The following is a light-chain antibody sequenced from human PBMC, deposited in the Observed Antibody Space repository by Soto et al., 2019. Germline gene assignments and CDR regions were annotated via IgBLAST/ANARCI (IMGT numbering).Light chain of an antibody. Sequence: DIQMTQSPSTRSGSVGGRVTITCRASQSISSYSNWYQLQPGEAPKLLIYAATSLQSGVPSRFSGSGSGTDFTLTISRLQPEDFATYYCQQSYSTLTFGQGTQLEIK. CDR3: QQSYSTLT. J-gene: IGKJ5*01. V-gene: IGKV1-39*01. CDR1: QSISSY. CDR2: AAT.